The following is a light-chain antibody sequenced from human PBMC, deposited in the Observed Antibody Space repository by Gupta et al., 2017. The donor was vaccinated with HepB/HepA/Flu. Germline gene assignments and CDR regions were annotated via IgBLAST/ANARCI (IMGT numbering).Light chain of an antibody. J-gene: IGLJ2*01. V-gene: IGLV1-40*01. CDR2: GNS. CDR3: QSYDSSLSGSV. Sequence: QSVLTQPPSVSGAPGQRVTISCTGSSSNIGAGYDVHWYQQLPGTAPKLLIYGNSNRPSGVPDRFSGSKSGTSASLAITWLQAEDEADYYCQSYDSSLSGSVFGGGTKLPVL. CDR1: SSNIGAGYD.